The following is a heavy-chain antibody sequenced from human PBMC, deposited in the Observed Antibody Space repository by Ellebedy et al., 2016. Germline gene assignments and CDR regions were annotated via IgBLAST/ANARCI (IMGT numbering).Heavy chain of an antibody. D-gene: IGHD3-10*01. J-gene: IGHJ4*02. V-gene: IGHV3-7*01. CDR3: ARYGLSGTFDL. Sequence: GESLKISCAASGFTFSNYWMTWVRQAPGKGLEWLANIKQDGSEKNYVDSVKGRFTISRDNAKNSLYLQMNSLRAEDTAVYYCARYGLSGTFDLWGQGTPVTVSS. CDR2: IKQDGSEK. CDR1: GFTFSNYW.